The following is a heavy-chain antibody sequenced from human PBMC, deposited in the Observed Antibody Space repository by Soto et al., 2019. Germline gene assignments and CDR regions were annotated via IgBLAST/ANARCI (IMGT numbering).Heavy chain of an antibody. CDR2: ISPYNGNA. D-gene: IGHD2-8*01. CDR3: ARAISLIMAAPAY. V-gene: IGHV1-18*01. J-gene: IGHJ4*02. Sequence: ASVKVSCKASGDSFSSNTFNWVRQAPGQGLEWMGWISPYNGNANYTEKFQGRVSMTTDTSTTTAYMELTSLTSDDTAIYYCARAISLIMAAPAYWGQGTLVTVSS. CDR1: GDSFSSNT.